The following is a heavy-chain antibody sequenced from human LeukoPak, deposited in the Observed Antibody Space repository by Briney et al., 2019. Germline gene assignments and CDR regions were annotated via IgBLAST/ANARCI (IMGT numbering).Heavy chain of an antibody. CDR2: ISTSGGST. D-gene: IGHD3-10*01. J-gene: IGHJ4*02. CDR1: GFTFSDYA. V-gene: IGHV3-23*01. Sequence: GGSLRLSCAASGFTFSDYAMSWVRQAPGKELEWVSAISTSGGSTVYADSVKGRFTISRDNSRNTLSLQMNSLRAEDTAVSYCSSRSGGYRHFDVWGWGPGVTVSA. CDR3: SSRSGGYRHFDV.